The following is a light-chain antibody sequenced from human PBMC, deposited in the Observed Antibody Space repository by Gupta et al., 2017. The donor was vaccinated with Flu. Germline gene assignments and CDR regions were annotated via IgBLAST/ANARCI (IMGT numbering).Light chain of an antibody. CDR2: EDD. CDR3: QAWDPNTVV. CDR1: KLGDKY. V-gene: IGLV3-1*01. J-gene: IGLJ1*01. Sequence: SPGQTASITCSGDKLGDKYVFWYQQKPAKSLVCGSYEDDKRPSGTPERIYGASSGTKANLTISGTQDVEESSDYSQAWDPNTVVLGTGTKLTVL.